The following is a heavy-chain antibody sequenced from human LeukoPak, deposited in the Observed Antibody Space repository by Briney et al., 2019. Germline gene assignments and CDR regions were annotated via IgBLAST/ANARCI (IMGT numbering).Heavy chain of an antibody. D-gene: IGHD3-16*01. J-gene: IGHJ1*01. CDR1: GGSISSGGYS. Sequence: PSETLSLTCAVSGGSISSGGYSWSWIRQPPGKGLEWIGYIYHSGSTYYNPSLKSRVTISVDRSKNQFSLKLSSVTAVDTAVYYCARDGGTSGFQHWGQGTLVTVSS. V-gene: IGHV4-30-2*01. CDR3: ARDGGTSGFQH. CDR2: IYHSGST.